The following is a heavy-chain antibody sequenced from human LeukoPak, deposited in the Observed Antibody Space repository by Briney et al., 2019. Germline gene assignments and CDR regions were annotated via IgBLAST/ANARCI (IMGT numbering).Heavy chain of an antibody. CDR1: GVTVSSNY. J-gene: IGHJ6*03. CDR3: AKYGIAAYYYYYYYVDV. CDR2: LYTDDRP. Sequence: PGGSLRLSCAASGVTVSSNYMTWVRQAPGKGLEWVSLLYTDDRPFYADSVKGRFTISRDNSNRTVFLQMNSLRAEDTAVYYCAKYGIAAYYYYYYYVDVWGKGTTVTISS. D-gene: IGHD6-13*01. V-gene: IGHV3-53*01.